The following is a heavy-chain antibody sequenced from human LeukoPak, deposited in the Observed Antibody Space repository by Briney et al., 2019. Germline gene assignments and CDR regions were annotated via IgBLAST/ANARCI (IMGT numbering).Heavy chain of an antibody. CDR2: IIPIFGTA. J-gene: IGHJ5*02. Sequence: GATVKVSCKASGGTFSSYAISWVRQAPGQGLEWMGGIIPIFGTANYAQKFQGRVTITADKSTSTAYMELSSLRSEDTAVYYCARAWWDCSSTSCYVLYNWFDPWGQGTLVTVSS. CDR1: GGTFSSYA. D-gene: IGHD2-2*01. V-gene: IGHV1-69*06. CDR3: ARAWWDCSSTSCYVLYNWFDP.